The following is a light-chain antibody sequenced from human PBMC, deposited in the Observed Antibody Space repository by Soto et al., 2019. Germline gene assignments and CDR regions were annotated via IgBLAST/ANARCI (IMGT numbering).Light chain of an antibody. V-gene: IGKV3-15*01. CDR3: QQYRNWPPKT. CDR1: QSVGSD. CDR2: GAS. J-gene: IGKJ2*01. Sequence: EIVMTQSPATLSVSPGEGATLSCRASQSVGSDLAWYQQKPGQAPRLLIYGASTRAAGIPARFSGSGSGTEFTLTISSLQSEDFAVYYCQQYRNWPPKTFGQGTKLDIK.